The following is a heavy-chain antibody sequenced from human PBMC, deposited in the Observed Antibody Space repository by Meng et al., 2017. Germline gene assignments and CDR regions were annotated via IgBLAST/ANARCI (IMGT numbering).Heavy chain of an antibody. Sequence: SETLSLTCAVSGGSISSSNWWSWVRQPPGKGLEWIGEIYHSGSTNCNPFLKSRVTLSVAKSKNQFSLKLSSVTAADTAVYYCARVTGHIVGAYYFDYWGQGTLVTVSS. V-gene: IGHV4-4*02. D-gene: IGHD1-26*01. CDR2: IYHSGST. J-gene: IGHJ4*02. CDR3: ARVTGHIVGAYYFDY. CDR1: GGSISSSNW.